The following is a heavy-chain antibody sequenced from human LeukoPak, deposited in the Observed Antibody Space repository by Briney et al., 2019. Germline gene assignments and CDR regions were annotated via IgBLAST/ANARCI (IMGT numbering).Heavy chain of an antibody. CDR2: IKQDGNEK. D-gene: IGHD2-15*01. CDR1: GFAFSSYT. J-gene: IGHJ5*02. V-gene: IGHV3-7*04. CDR3: ARNAPEYCSGGRCYPTGWFDP. Sequence: GGSLRLSCATSGFAFSSYTMNWVRQAPGKGLEWVANIKQDGNEKYYVDSVEGRFTISRDNAKNSLYLQMNSLRAEDTAVYYCARNAPEYCSGGRCYPTGWFDPWGQGTLVTVSS.